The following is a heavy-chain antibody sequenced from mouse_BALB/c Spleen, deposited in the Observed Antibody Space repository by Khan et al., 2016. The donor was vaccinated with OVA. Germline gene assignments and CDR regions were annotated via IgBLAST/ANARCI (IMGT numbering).Heavy chain of an antibody. CDR3: ARNYDYDEGLAY. V-gene: IGHV2-2*02. D-gene: IGHD2-4*01. CDR2: IWSGGST. Sequence: QVQLKQSGPGLVQPSQSLSITCTVSGFSLTTYGVHWVRQTPGQGLEWLGVIWSGGSTDYNAAFISRLSIRKDNSKSQVFFKMNSLQANDTAIYYCARNYDYDEGLAYWGQGTLVTVSA. CDR1: GFSLTTYG. J-gene: IGHJ3*01.